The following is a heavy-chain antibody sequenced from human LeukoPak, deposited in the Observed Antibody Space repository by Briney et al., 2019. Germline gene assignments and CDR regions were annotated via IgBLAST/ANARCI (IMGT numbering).Heavy chain of an antibody. Sequence: GESLRLSCAASRFTFSSYSMNWVRQAPGKGLEWVSSISSSSSYIYYADSVKGRFTISRDNAKNSLYLQMNSLRAEDTAVYYCARLERHDYPISVYYGMDVWGQGTTVTVSS. CDR2: ISSSSSYI. J-gene: IGHJ6*02. CDR1: RFTFSSYS. V-gene: IGHV3-21*01. CDR3: ARLERHDYPISVYYGMDV. D-gene: IGHD4-11*01.